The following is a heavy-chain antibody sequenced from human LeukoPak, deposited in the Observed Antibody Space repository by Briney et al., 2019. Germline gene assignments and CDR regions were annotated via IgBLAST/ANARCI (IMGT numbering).Heavy chain of an antibody. CDR2: ISNDGSNE. CDR3: AKDADRYCSSTSCHSPFDY. V-gene: IGHV3-30*18. D-gene: IGHD2-2*01. Sequence: GGSLRLSCAASGFTFSSYGMHWVRQAPGKGLEWVAVISNDGSNEYYADSVKGRFTISRDNSKNTLYLQMNSLRAEDTAVYYCAKDADRYCSSTSCHSPFDYWGQGTLVTVSS. J-gene: IGHJ4*02. CDR1: GFTFSSYG.